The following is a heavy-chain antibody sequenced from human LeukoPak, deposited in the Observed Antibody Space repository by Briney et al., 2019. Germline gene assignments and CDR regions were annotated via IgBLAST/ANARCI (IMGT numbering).Heavy chain of an antibody. J-gene: IGHJ4*02. CDR3: AKASYYDSSGYSPGYY. V-gene: IGHV3-30*18. CDR1: AFTFSSYG. D-gene: IGHD3-22*01. Sequence: GGSLRLSCAASAFTFSSYGMHWVRQAPGKGLEWVAVISYDGSNKYYADSVKGRFTISRDNSKNTLYLQMNSLRAEDTAVYYCAKASYYDSSGYSPGYYWGQGTLVTVSS. CDR2: ISYDGSNK.